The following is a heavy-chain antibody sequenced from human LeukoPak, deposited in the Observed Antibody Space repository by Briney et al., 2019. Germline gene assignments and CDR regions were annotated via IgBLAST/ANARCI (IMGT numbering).Heavy chain of an antibody. Sequence: SAYNGNTNYAQKLQGRVTMTTDTSTSTAYMELRSRRSDDTAVYYCARGGLLWFGELLSSDYWGQGTLVTVSS. CDR2: SAYNGNT. V-gene: IGHV1-18*01. D-gene: IGHD3-10*01. CDR3: ARGGLLWFGELLSSDY. J-gene: IGHJ4*02.